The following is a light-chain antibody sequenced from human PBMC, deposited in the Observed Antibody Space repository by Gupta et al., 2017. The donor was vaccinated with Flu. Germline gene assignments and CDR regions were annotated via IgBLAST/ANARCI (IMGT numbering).Light chain of an antibody. V-gene: IGKV3-20*01. Sequence: ELVLTQSPGTLSLSPGERATLSCRASQSVSSSYLAWYQQKPGQAPRLLIYGASSRANGIPARFSGSESGTDFTLTISRLEPEDFAVYYCQQYGSSITFGQGTRLEIK. CDR2: GAS. CDR3: QQYGSSIT. J-gene: IGKJ5*01. CDR1: QSVSSSY.